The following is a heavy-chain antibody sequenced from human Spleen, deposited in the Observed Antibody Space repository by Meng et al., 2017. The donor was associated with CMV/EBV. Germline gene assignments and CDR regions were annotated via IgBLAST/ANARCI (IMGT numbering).Heavy chain of an antibody. D-gene: IGHD3-16*01. CDR2: ISSDGSTT. J-gene: IGHJ4*02. CDR3: AKDPIGGNYRGSHFDY. CDR1: GFSFSNWS. Sequence: GESLKISCVASGFSFSNWSMNWVRQAPGKGLEWVAGISSDGSTTYYPDSVRGRFTISRDNSKNTVYLQMNSLRPEDTALYFCAKDPIGGNYRGSHFDYWGQGTLVTVSS. V-gene: IGHV3-30*18.